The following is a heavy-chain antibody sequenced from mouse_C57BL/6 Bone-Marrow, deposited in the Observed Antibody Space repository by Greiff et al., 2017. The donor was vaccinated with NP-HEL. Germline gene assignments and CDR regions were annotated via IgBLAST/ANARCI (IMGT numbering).Heavy chain of an antibody. CDR3: ARKTMFYGYDWYFDV. J-gene: IGHJ1*03. CDR1: DSEVFPIAY. Sequence: QVQLKQSGSELRSPGSSVKLSCKDFDSEVFPIAYMSWVRQKPGHGFEWIGGILPSIGRTIYGEKFEDKATLDADTLSNTAYLELNSLTSEDSAIYYCARKTMFYGYDWYFDVWGTGTTVTVSS. CDR2: ILPSIGRT. V-gene: IGHV15-2*01. D-gene: IGHD2-2*01.